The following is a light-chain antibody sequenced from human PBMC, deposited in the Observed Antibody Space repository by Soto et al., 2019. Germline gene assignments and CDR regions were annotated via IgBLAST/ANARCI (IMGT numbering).Light chain of an antibody. CDR1: QSISSY. CDR2: GAF. CDR3: QQTSSTPRT. Sequence: DIQMTQSPSSLSASVGDRVTITCRASQSISSYLNWHQQKPGKAPKLLIYGAFNLQSGVPSRFSGSGSGIDFTLTISSLQPEDFATYYCQQTSSTPRTFGQGTKVEIK. J-gene: IGKJ1*01. V-gene: IGKV1-39*01.